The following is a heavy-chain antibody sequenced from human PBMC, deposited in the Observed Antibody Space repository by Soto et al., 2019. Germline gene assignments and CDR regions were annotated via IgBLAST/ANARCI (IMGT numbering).Heavy chain of an antibody. D-gene: IGHD3-22*01. CDR1: GFTFSRSA. CDR2: IVVASGKT. Sequence: VASVKVSCKGSGFTFSRSAVQWVRQARGQGLEWIGWIVVASGKTDYAQNLQERVTITRDMSTSTAYMELSSLSSEDTAVYYCAATLDWGSYDFGGYPSWGQGTLVTVSS. V-gene: IGHV1-58*01. J-gene: IGHJ4*02. CDR3: AATLDWGSYDFGGYPS.